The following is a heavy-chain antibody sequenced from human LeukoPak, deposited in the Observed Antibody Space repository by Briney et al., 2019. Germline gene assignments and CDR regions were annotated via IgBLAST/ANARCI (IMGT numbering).Heavy chain of an antibody. CDR1: GFNLTNYA. V-gene: IGHV3-23*01. CDR2: MNGSGAST. D-gene: IGHD3-10*01. J-gene: IGHJ6*02. Sequence: PGGSLRLSCAASGFNLTNYAMSWVRQAPGKGLEWVSGMNGSGASTYYADSVKGRFTISRDTSKNTLYLQMDSLRVEDTAVHYCAKVVRAGGSHYYGMDVWGQGTTVTVSS. CDR3: AKVVRAGGSHYYGMDV.